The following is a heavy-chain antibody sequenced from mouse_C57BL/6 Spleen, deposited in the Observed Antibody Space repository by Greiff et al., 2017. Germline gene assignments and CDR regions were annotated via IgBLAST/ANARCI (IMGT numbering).Heavy chain of an antibody. V-gene: IGHV1-22*01. J-gene: IGHJ1*03. Sequence: EVQLQESGPELVKPGASVKMSCKASGYTFTDYNMHWVKQSHGKSLEWIGYINPNNGGTSYNQKFKGKATLTVNKSSSTAYMELRSLTSEDSAVYYCAIPFYSNDWYFDVWGTGTTVTVSS. CDR2: INPNNGGT. CDR1: GYTFTDYN. D-gene: IGHD2-5*01. CDR3: AIPFYSNDWYFDV.